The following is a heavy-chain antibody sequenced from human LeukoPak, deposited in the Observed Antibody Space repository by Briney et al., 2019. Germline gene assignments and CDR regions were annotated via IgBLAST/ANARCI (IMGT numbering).Heavy chain of an antibody. D-gene: IGHD6-19*01. CDR2: IKQDGSEK. CDR1: GFTFSSYW. CDR3: VSRGIAVAGTGYFDY. J-gene: IGHJ4*02. V-gene: IGHV3-7*01. Sequence: GGSLRLSCAASGFTFSSYWMSWVRQAPGKGLEWVANIKQDGSEKYYVDSVKGRFTISRDNAKNSLYLQMNSLRAEDTAVYYCVSRGIAVAGTGYFDYWGQGTLVTVSS.